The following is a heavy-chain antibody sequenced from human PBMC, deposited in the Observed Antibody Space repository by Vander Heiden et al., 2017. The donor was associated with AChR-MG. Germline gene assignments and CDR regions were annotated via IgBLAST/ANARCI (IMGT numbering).Heavy chain of an antibody. V-gene: IGHV3-11*01. CDR1: GFIFSDYF. CDR2: VATSGTSQ. D-gene: IGHD1-26*01. J-gene: IGHJ4*02. CDR3: ARLGSTVAAGIVDF. Sequence: QVQLVESGGGLVKPGGSLRLSCAASGFIFSDYFMSWFRQAPGKGPEWVSYVATSGTSQYYAESVRGRFAISRDNAEESVYLQMNTLRAEDTAVYYCARLGSTVAAGIVDFWGQGTLVTVSS.